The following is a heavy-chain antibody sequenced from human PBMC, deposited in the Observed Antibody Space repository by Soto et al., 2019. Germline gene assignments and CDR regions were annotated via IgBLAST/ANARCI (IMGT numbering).Heavy chain of an antibody. D-gene: IGHD1-1*01. CDR3: ARSHTTFDI. V-gene: IGHV4-39*01. CDR2: FSYGGST. CDR1: SDSISSSSYF. J-gene: IGHJ4*02. Sequence: QLQLQESGPGLVKPSETLSLTCTVSSDSISSSSYFWGWVRQPPGKGLEWIASFSYGGSTYYNPSLKSRVTISVDTSKNQFSLQLTSVTASDTAVYYCARSHTTFDIWGQGTLVTVSS.